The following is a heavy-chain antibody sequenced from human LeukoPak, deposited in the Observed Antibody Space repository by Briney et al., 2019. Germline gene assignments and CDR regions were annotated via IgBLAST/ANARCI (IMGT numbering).Heavy chain of an antibody. Sequence: ASVKVSCKASGGTFSSYAISWVRQAPGQGLEWMGGIIPIFGTPTYAQKFRGRVTITADESTSIAYMEMSSLRSEDTAVYYCARNRDYYGSGSYDLAYYYYMDVWGKGTTVTISS. V-gene: IGHV1-69*13. J-gene: IGHJ6*03. D-gene: IGHD3-10*01. CDR3: ARNRDYYGSGSYDLAYYYYMDV. CDR2: IIPIFGTP. CDR1: GGTFSSYA.